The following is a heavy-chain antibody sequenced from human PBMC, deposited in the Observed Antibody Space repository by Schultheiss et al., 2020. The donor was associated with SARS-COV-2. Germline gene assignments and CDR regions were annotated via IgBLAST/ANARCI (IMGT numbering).Heavy chain of an antibody. Sequence: GGSLRLSCAASGFTFSSYSMNWVRQAPGKGLVWVSAISGSGGSTYYADSVKGRFTISRDNSKNTLYLQMNSLRAEDTAVYYCAKEHGDLAWYFDLWGRGTLVTVSS. J-gene: IGHJ2*01. CDR1: GFTFSSYS. D-gene: IGHD4-17*01. CDR3: AKEHGDLAWYFDL. CDR2: ISGSGGST. V-gene: IGHV3-23*01.